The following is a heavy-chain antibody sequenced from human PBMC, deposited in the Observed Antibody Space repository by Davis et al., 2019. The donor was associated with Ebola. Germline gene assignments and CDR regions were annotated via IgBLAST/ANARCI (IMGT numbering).Heavy chain of an antibody. Sequence: GGSLRLSCTASGFTFSSYGMHWVRQAPGKGLEWVAVISYDGSNKYYADSVKGRFTISRDNSKNTLYLQMNSLRAEDTAVYYCARAAVRFGDNNWFDPWGQGTLVTVSS. CDR3: ARAAVRFGDNNWFDP. CDR1: GFTFSSYG. CDR2: ISYDGSNK. V-gene: IGHV3-30*03. J-gene: IGHJ5*02. D-gene: IGHD3-10*01.